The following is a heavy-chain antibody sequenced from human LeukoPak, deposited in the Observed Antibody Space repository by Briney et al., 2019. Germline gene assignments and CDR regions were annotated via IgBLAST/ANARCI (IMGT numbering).Heavy chain of an antibody. J-gene: IGHJ5*02. CDR1: GGTFSSYA. CDR3: ARTSAAMVIGWFDP. D-gene: IGHD5-18*01. CDR2: IIPIFGTA. Sequence: GASVKVSCKASGGTFSSYAISWVRQAPGQGLEWMGGIIPIFGTANYAQKFQGRATITTDESTSTAYMELSSLRSEDTAVYYCARTSAAMVIGWFDPWGQGTLVTVSS. V-gene: IGHV1-69*05.